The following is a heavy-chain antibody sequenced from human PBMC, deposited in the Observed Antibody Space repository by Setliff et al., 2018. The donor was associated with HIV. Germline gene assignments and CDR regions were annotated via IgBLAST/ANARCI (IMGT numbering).Heavy chain of an antibody. Sequence: ASVKVSCKASGYTFTSYYMHWVRQAPGQGLEWMGIINPSGGSTSYAQKFQARVTITVDKSTNTAYMALSSLRHDDTAIYYCARGIAATLDYWGQGTLVTVSS. V-gene: IGHV1-46*01. CDR2: INPSGGST. CDR3: ARGIAATLDY. CDR1: GYTFTSYY. D-gene: IGHD6-13*01. J-gene: IGHJ4*02.